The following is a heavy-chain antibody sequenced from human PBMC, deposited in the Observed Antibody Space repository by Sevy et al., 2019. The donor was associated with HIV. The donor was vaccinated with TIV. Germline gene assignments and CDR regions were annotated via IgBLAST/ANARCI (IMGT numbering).Heavy chain of an antibody. J-gene: IGHJ6*02. D-gene: IGHD6-6*01. Sequence: GGFLRLSCAASGFTFSSYWMSWVRQAPGKGLEWVANIKQDGSEKYYVDSVKVRFTISRDNAKNSLYLQMNSLRADDTAVYYCARDQTYWDSSSSGHYYYYGMDVWGQGTTVTVSS. CDR1: GFTFSSYW. CDR3: ARDQTYWDSSSSGHYYYYGMDV. CDR2: IKQDGSEK. V-gene: IGHV3-7*01.